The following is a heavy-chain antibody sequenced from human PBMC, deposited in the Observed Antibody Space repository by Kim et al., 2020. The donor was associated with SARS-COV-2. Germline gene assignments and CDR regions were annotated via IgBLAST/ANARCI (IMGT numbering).Heavy chain of an antibody. D-gene: IGHD5-12*01. CDR2: IYPGNADT. CDR1: GFKFTSYW. Sequence: GESLKISCEGSGFKFTSYWIAWVRQLPGRGLEWMGIIYPGNADTKYGPSFQGQVTISAGRSINTAYLQWISLKASDTAMYFCAGHYGGHDDDALGIWGQG. J-gene: IGHJ3*02. V-gene: IGHV5-51*01. CDR3: AGHYGGHDDDALGI.